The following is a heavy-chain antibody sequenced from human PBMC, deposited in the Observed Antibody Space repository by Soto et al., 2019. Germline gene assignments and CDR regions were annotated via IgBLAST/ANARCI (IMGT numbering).Heavy chain of an antibody. D-gene: IGHD5-12*01. CDR2: ISSSSSYI. CDR3: ARKYSGYDLAYFDY. Sequence: EVQLVESGGGLVKPGGSLRLSCAASGFTFSSYSMNWVRQAPGKGLEWVSSISSSSSYIYYADSVKGRFTISRDNAKNSLYLQMNSLRAEDTAVYNCARKYSGYDLAYFDYWGQGTLVTVSS. J-gene: IGHJ4*02. CDR1: GFTFSSYS. V-gene: IGHV3-21*01.